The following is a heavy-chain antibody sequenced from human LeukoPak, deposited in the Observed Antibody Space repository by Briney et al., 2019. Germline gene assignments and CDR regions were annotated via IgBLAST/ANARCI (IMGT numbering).Heavy chain of an antibody. V-gene: IGHV4-59*01. J-gene: IGHJ3*02. Sequence: SETLSLTCTVSGGSISSYYWSWIRQPPGKGLEWIGYIYYSGSTNYNPSLKSRATISVDTSKNQFSLKLSSVTAADTAVYYCARVRYYYDSSGYYYSDAFDIWGQGTMVTVSS. D-gene: IGHD3-22*01. CDR2: IYYSGST. CDR3: ARVRYYYDSSGYYYSDAFDI. CDR1: GGSISSYY.